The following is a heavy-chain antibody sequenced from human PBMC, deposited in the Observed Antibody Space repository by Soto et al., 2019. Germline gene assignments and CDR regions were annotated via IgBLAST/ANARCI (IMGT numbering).Heavy chain of an antibody. CDR3: ARPPTASLDAFEI. CDR1: GGSISSTFYY. CDR2: IYYSGST. J-gene: IGHJ3*02. Sequence: NPSETLSLTCTVSGGSISSTFYYWGWIRQPPGKGLEWIGSIYYSGSTYYNPSLKSRVTISVDTSKNQFSLSLNSVTAAGTAVYYCARPPTASLDAFEIWGQGTMVT. V-gene: IGHV4-39*01.